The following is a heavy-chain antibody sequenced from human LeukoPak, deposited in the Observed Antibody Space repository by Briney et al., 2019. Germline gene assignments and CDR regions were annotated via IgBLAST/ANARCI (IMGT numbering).Heavy chain of an antibody. J-gene: IGHJ4*02. CDR1: GYTFGSYS. V-gene: IGHV1-18*04. Sequence: GASVKVSCKASGYTFGSYSITWVRRAPGQGLEWMGWISPSNGDTSYAQKVQDRVTMTTDTSTTTVYMELRSLTSDDTATYYCARDSGWELRHLFFDEGGQGTLVTVSS. CDR3: ARDSGWELRHLFFDE. CDR2: ISPSNGDT. D-gene: IGHD1-26*01.